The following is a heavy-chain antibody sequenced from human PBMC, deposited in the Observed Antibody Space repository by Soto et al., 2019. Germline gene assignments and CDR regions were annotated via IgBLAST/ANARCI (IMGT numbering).Heavy chain of an antibody. CDR2: IYYSGST. Sequence: SETLSLTCTVSGGSISSYYWSWIRQPPGKGLEWIGYIYYSGSTNYNPSLKSRVTISVDTSKNQFSLKLSSVTAADTAVYYCARGNYGADYWGQGTLVTVSS. D-gene: IGHD4-17*01. CDR1: GGSISSYY. V-gene: IGHV4-59*01. CDR3: ARGNYGADY. J-gene: IGHJ4*02.